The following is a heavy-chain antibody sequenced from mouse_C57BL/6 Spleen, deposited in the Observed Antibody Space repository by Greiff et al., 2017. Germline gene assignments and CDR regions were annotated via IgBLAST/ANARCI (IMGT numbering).Heavy chain of an antibody. J-gene: IGHJ2*01. V-gene: IGHV1-64*01. CDR1: GYTFTSYW. CDR3: AREGLTTVGNDY. CDR2: IHPNSGST. Sequence: QVQLKQPGAELVKPGASVKLSCKASGYTFTSYWMHWVKQRPGQGLEWIGMIHPNSGSTNYNEKFKSKATLTVDKSSSTAYMQLSSLTSEDSAVYYCAREGLTTVGNDYWGQGTTLTVSS. D-gene: IGHD1-1*01.